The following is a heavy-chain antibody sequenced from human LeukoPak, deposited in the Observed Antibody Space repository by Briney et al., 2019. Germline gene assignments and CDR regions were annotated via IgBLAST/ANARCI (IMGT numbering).Heavy chain of an antibody. CDR1: GGSLSSYY. J-gene: IGHJ5*02. V-gene: IGHV4-59*01. CDR3: ARELGYSYGFYWFDP. CDR2: IYYSGST. D-gene: IGHD5-18*01. Sequence: PSETLSLTCTVSGGSLSSYYWSWIRQPPGKGLEWIGYIYYSGSTNYNPSLKSRVTISVDTSKNQFSLKLSSVTAADTAVYYCARELGYSYGFYWFDPWGQGTLVTVSS.